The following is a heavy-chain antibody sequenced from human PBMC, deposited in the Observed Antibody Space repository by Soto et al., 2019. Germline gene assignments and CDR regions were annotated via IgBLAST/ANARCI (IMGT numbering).Heavy chain of an antibody. CDR3: AKDLIYGYNSGRPFDS. CDR2: IGSRGDST. CDR1: GFTFSSFA. D-gene: IGHD6-19*01. J-gene: IGHJ4*02. V-gene: IGHV3-23*01. Sequence: EVQLLESGGGLVQPGGSLRLSCAASGFTFSSFAMSWVRQAPGKGLEWVSAIGSRGDSTYYADSVKGRFTISRDNSKNTLYLQMNSLRAEDTAVYYCAKDLIYGYNSGRPFDSWGQRTLVTVSS.